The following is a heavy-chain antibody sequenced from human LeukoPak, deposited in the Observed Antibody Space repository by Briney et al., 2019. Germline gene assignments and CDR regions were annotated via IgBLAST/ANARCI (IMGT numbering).Heavy chain of an antibody. D-gene: IGHD1-14*01. CDR1: GFTFSSYA. J-gene: IGHJ4*02. CDR3: TSGVGTLDY. V-gene: IGHV3-15*01. Sequence: GRSLRLSCAASGFTFSSYAMHWVRQAPGKGLEWVGRIQSTTDGGTPDYATPVKGRFTISRDDSKNTLYLQMNSLKTEDTAVYYCTSGVGTLDYWGQGALVTVSS. CDR2: IQSTTDGGTP.